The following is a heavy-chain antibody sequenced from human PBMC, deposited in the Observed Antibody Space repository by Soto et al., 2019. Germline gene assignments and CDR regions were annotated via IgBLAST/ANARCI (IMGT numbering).Heavy chain of an antibody. CDR3: ASRVSYGMYTRANDAFDI. CDR1: GYSFTSYW. J-gene: IGHJ3*02. V-gene: IGHV5-10-1*01. CDR2: IDPSDSYT. D-gene: IGHD1-20*01. Sequence: ESLKISCKGSGYSFTSYWISWVRQMPGKGLEWMGRIDPSDSYTNYSPSFQGHVTISADKSISTAYLQWSSLKASDTAMYYCASRVSYGMYTRANDAFDIWGQGTMVTVSS.